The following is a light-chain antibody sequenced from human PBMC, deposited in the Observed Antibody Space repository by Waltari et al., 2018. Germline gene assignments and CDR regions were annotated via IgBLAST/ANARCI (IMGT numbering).Light chain of an antibody. CDR3: QQYYSTPYT. Sequence: EVILTQSPDTVSLSPGERAPLSCRASQNVRNNDIFWYQQKLGQAPRLLIYATSDRAPGTPARFSGSGSGTDFTLTINSLQPEDFAVYYCQQYYSTPYTFGQGTKLEIK. J-gene: IGKJ2*01. CDR2: ATS. V-gene: IGKV3D-7*01. CDR1: QNVRNND.